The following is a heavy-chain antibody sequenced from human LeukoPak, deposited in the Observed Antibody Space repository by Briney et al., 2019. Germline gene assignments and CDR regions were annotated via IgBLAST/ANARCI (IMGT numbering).Heavy chain of an antibody. CDR3: ARVIEGSSTTRGYFDL. D-gene: IGHD2-2*01. V-gene: IGHV1-18*01. CDR2: INAYNGHT. J-gene: IGHJ2*01. CDR1: GHTFTTHN. Sequence: ASVKVSCKASGHTFTTHNINWVRQAPGQGLEWVGWINAYNGHTTYAQKLQGRVTMTTDTSTNVVHMEVKNLRSDDTAVYYCARVIEGSSTTRGYFDLWGRGTMVIVSS.